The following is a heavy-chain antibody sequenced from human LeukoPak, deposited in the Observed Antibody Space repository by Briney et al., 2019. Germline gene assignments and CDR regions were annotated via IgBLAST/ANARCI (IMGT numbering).Heavy chain of an antibody. CDR3: ARAHSIASFYYGVDV. Sequence: SETLSLTCTVSGGSVISGSSYWGWIRQPPGKGLEWIGNIFYSGSTYYNPSLQSRVTISLDTSQNQFSLTLNSVTAADTAVYYCARAHSIASFYYGVDVWGQGTTVTVSS. D-gene: IGHD6-13*01. CDR1: GGSVISGSSY. CDR2: IFYSGST. J-gene: IGHJ6*02. V-gene: IGHV4-39*07.